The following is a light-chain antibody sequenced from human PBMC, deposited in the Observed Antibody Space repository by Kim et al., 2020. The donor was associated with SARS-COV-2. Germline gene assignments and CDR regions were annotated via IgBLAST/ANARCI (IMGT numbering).Light chain of an antibody. J-gene: IGLJ1*01. CDR2: YDS. CDR1: NIGSKS. V-gene: IGLV3-21*04. Sequence: SYELTQPPSVSVAPGKTARITCGGNNIGSKSVHWYQQKPGQAPVLVIYYDSDRPSGIPEGFSGSNSGNTATLTISRVEAGDEADYYCQVWDSSSDHPYVF. CDR3: QVWDSSSDHPYV.